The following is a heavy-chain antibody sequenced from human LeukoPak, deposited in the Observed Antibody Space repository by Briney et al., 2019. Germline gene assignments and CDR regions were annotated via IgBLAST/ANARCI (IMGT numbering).Heavy chain of an antibody. D-gene: IGHD1-1*01. CDR3: ARDVPPLGRLERGVFDI. CDR1: GGTLSSYA. V-gene: IGHV1-69*04. Sequence: GASVKVSCKASGGTLSSYAISWVRPAPGQGLEWMGRIIPILGIANYAQKFRGRVTLTADKSTSTAYMELSSLRSEDTAVYYCARDVPPLGRLERGVFDIWGQGTMVTVSS. J-gene: IGHJ3*02. CDR2: IIPILGIA.